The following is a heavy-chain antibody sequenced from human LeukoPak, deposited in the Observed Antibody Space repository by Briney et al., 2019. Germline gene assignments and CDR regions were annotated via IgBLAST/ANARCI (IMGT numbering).Heavy chain of an antibody. V-gene: IGHV1-2*02. J-gene: IGHJ4*02. CDR1: GYTFTSYG. CDR2: IKPNSGGT. CDR3: ARGPHWRIYDILTGFDY. Sequence: ASVKVSCKASGYTFTSYGISWVRQAPGQGLEWMGWIKPNSGGTNYAQKFQGRVTMTWDTSISTAYMELSRLRSDDTAVYYCARGPHWRIYDILTGFDYWGQGTLVTVSS. D-gene: IGHD3-9*01.